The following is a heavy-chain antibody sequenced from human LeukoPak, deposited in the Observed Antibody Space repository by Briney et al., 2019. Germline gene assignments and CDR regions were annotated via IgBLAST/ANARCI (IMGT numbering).Heavy chain of an antibody. J-gene: IGHJ4*02. V-gene: IGHV3-66*02. CDR3: ARDPPITMVRGRQYGGDY. CDR1: GFTVSSNY. D-gene: IGHD3-10*01. CDR2: IYSGGST. Sequence: GGSLRLSCAASGFTVSSNYMSWVRQAPGKGLEWVSVIYSGGSTYYADSVKGRFTISRDNSKNTLYPQMNSLRAEDTAVYYCARDPPITMVRGRQYGGDYWGQGTLVTVSS.